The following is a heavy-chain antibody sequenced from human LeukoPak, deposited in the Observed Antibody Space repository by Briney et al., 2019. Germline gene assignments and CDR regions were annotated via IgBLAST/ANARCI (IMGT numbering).Heavy chain of an antibody. CDR2: IIPIFGIA. D-gene: IGHD7-27*01. J-gene: IGHJ5*02. CDR1: GGTFSSYA. CDR3: ARGTPPSRTGDGSWFDP. V-gene: IGHV1-69*04. Sequence: ASVKVSCKASGGTFSSYAISWVRQAPGQGLEWMGRIIPIFGIANYAQKLQGRVTITADKSTSTAYMELSSLRSEDTAVYYCARGTPPSRTGDGSWFDPWGQGTLVTVSS.